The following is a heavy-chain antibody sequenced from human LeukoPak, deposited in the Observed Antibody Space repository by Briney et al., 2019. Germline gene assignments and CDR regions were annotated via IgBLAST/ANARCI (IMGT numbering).Heavy chain of an antibody. CDR1: GYTFTGYY. V-gene: IGHV1-2*02. CDR3: ARDPTVTTTNDGY. CDR2: INPNSGGT. J-gene: IGHJ4*02. D-gene: IGHD4-11*01. Sequence: GASVKVSCKASGYTFTGYYMHWVRQAPGQGLEWMGWINPNSGGTNYAQKFQGRVTMTRDTSISTAYMELSRLRSDDTAVYYCARDPTVTTTNDGYWGQGTLVTVSS.